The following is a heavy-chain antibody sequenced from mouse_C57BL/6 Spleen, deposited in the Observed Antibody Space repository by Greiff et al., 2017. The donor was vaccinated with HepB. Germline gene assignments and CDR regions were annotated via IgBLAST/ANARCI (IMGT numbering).Heavy chain of an antibody. CDR3: ARRGDYSNYFDY. V-gene: IGHV1-18*01. CDR1: GYTFTDYN. J-gene: IGHJ2*01. CDR2: INPNNGGT. D-gene: IGHD2-5*01. Sequence: VQLKESGPELVKPGASVKIPCKASGYTFTDYNMDWVKQSHGKSLEWIGDINPNNGGTIYNQKFKGKATLTVDKSSSTAYMELRSLTSEDTAVYYCARRGDYSNYFDYWGQGTTLTVSS.